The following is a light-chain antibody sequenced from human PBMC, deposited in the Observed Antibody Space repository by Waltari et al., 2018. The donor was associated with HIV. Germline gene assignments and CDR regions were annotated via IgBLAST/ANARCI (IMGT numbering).Light chain of an antibody. J-gene: IGKJ1*01. Sequence: DIQMTQSPSSLSASVGDRVTITCRASQSITTYLNWYQQKPWKAPKILCYDSSNLQSGVPSRFSGSGSGTDFTCTISSLQPEDFATYYCQQSYITPHTFGQGTKVEIK. CDR2: DSS. CDR3: QQSYITPHT. V-gene: IGKV1-39*01. CDR1: QSITTY.